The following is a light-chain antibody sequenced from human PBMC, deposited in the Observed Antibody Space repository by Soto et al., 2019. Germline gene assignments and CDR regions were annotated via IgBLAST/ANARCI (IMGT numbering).Light chain of an antibody. V-gene: IGLV2-23*01. Sequence: QSALTQPASVSGSPGQSITISCTGTSSDVGSYNLVSWYQHHPGKAPKLMIYEGSERPSGVSNRFSGSESGNTASLTISGLQAEDEADYYCCSYAGFSTPYVFGTGTKVTVL. CDR1: SSDVGSYNL. CDR2: EGS. CDR3: CSYAGFSTPYV. J-gene: IGLJ1*01.